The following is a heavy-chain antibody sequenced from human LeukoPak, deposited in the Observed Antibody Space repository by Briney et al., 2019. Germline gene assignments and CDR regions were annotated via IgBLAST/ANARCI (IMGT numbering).Heavy chain of an antibody. J-gene: IGHJ6*03. V-gene: IGHV3-53*01. CDR2: IYSGGHI. CDR3: ARMVRGVIRGGYYYMDV. Sequence: GGSLRLSCAASGFSVSSNYMSWVRQTPGKGLEWVSGIYSGGHIYYADSVKGRFTISRDNAKNSLYLQMNSLRAEDTAVYYCARMVRGVIRGGYYYMDVWGKGTTVTISS. CDR1: GFSVSSNY. D-gene: IGHD3-10*01.